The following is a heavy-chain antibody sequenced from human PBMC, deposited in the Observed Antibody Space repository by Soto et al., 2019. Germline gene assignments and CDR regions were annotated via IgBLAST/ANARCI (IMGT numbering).Heavy chain of an antibody. CDR2: ISWNSGSI. V-gene: IGHV3-9*01. J-gene: IGHJ6*03. D-gene: IGHD3-16*01. CDR3: AKGGHYYMDV. CDR1: GFTFDDYA. Sequence: SLRPAFAASGFTFDDYAMHWVRQAPGKGLEWVSGISWNSGSIGYADSVKGRFTISRDNAKNSLYLQMNSLRAEDTALYYCAKGGHYYMDVWGKGTTVTVSS.